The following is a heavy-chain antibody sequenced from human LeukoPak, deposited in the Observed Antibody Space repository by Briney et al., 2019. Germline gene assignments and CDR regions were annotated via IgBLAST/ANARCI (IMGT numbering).Heavy chain of an antibody. Sequence: GASVKVSCKASGGTFSSYAISWVRQAPGQGLEWMGGIIPIFGTANYAQKLQGRVTITADESTSTAYMELSSLRSEDTSVYYCGTKDYGEPNFDYGGQGTLVTVSS. D-gene: IGHD4-17*01. CDR2: IIPIFGTA. CDR1: GGTFSSYA. V-gene: IGHV1-69*13. J-gene: IGHJ4*02. CDR3: GTKDYGEPNFDY.